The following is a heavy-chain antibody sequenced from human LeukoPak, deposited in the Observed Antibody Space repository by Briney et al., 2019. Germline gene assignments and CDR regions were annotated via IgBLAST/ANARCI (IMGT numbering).Heavy chain of an antibody. V-gene: IGHV4-34*01. Sequence: KPSETLSLTCTVSGGSISSYYWSWIRQPPGKGLEWIGEINHSGSTNYNPSLKSRVTISVDTSKNQFSLKLSSVTAADTAVYYCARGSPYYYGSGIIDYWGQGTLVTVSS. CDR1: GGSISSYY. CDR2: INHSGST. CDR3: ARGSPYYYGSGIIDY. D-gene: IGHD3-10*01. J-gene: IGHJ4*02.